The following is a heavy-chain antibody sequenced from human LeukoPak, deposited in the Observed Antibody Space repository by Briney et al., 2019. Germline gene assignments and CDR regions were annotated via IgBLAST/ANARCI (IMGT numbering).Heavy chain of an antibody. D-gene: IGHD6-19*01. V-gene: IGHV3-23*01. J-gene: IGHJ3*02. Sequence: GGSLRLSCAASGFTFSRYAMSWVRQAPGKGLEWVSGISGSGGSTYYADSVKGRFTISRDNSKNTLYLQMNSLRAEDTAVYYCAKDLGLAPDGFDIWGQGTTVTVSS. CDR1: GFTFSRYA. CDR2: ISGSGGST. CDR3: AKDLGLAPDGFDI.